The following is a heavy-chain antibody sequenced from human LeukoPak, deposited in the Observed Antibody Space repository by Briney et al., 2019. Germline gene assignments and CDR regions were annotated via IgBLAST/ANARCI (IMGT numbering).Heavy chain of an antibody. CDR3: ARDTKYAFDH. CDR2: VGISSGNT. CDR1: GFTFRDYS. J-gene: IGHJ4*02. V-gene: IGHV3-48*01. Sequence: GGSLRLSCAASGFTFRDYSMNWVREAPGKGLEWISYVGISSGNTKYADSVKGRFTISGDKAKNSLYLQMNSLRVEDTAVYYCARDTKYAFDHWGQGTLVTVSS. D-gene: IGHD2-2*01.